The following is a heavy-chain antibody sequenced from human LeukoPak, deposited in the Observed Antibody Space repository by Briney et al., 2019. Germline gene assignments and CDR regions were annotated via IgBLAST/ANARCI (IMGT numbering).Heavy chain of an antibody. V-gene: IGHV3-7*01. Sequence: GGSLRLSCAASGLTFSDYDMGWVRQAPGKGPEWVANINQDGSEKYYVDSVKGRFTISRDNAKNSLYLQMNGLRAEDTAVYYCGRGRWLGFRGQGTLVTVSS. J-gene: IGHJ4*02. CDR2: INQDGSEK. CDR1: GLTFSDYD. D-gene: IGHD6-19*01. CDR3: GRGRWLGF.